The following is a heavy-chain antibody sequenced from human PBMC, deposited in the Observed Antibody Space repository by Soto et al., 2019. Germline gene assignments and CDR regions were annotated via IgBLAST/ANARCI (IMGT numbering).Heavy chain of an antibody. Sequence: QVQLQESGPGLVKPSETLSLTCTVSGGSISSYYWSWIRQPPGKGLEWIGYIYYSGSTNYNPSLKSRVTISVDTSKNQFSLKLSSVTAADTAVYYCARDLTVTEDGMDVWGQGTTVTVSS. J-gene: IGHJ6*02. CDR2: IYYSGST. D-gene: IGHD4-4*01. CDR3: ARDLTVTEDGMDV. V-gene: IGHV4-59*01. CDR1: GGSISSYY.